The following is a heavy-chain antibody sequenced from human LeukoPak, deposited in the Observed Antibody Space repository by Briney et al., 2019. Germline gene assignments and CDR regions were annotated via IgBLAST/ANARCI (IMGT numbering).Heavy chain of an antibody. J-gene: IGHJ6*02. Sequence: SETLSLTCTVSGYSISSGYYWGWVRQPPGKGLEWIGNIYHSGSDFYNPSLKSRVTISVDTSKNQFSLNLSSVTAADTAVYYCARASTLNYYFGMDVWGQGTTVTVSS. D-gene: IGHD5/OR15-5a*01. CDR2: IYHSGSD. V-gene: IGHV4-38-2*02. CDR1: GYSISSGYY. CDR3: ARASTLNYYFGMDV.